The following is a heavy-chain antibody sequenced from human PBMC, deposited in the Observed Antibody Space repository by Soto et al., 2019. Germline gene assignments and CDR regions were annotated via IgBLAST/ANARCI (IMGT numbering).Heavy chain of an antibody. J-gene: IGHJ4*02. V-gene: IGHV3-30*03. CDR3: TGEVASGY. CDR2: ISRDGGTK. Sequence: QVQLVESGGGVVQPGRSLRLSCAASGFTVSSYGMHWVRQAPGKGLEWVAVISRDGGTKYYADSVKGRVTISSANSRNTLFLEMKSLRGDDMAVYYCTGEVASGYWGQGTLVTVSS. D-gene: IGHD2-8*02. CDR1: GFTVSSYG.